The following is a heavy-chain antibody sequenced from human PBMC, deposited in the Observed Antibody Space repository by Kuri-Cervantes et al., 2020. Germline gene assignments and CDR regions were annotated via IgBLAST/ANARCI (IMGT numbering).Heavy chain of an antibody. D-gene: IGHD2-15*01. J-gene: IGHJ4*02. CDR3: ARRSARGYCSGGSCYSPPRYFDY. Sequence: SETLSLTCAVSGASISSNNWWTWVRQPPGKGLEWIGEIHHTGNTNYNPSLKSRVTISVDTSKNQFSLKLSSVTAADTAVYYCARRSARGYCSGGSCYSPPRYFDYWGQGTLVTVSS. V-gene: IGHV4-4*02. CDR2: IHHTGNT. CDR1: GASISSNNW.